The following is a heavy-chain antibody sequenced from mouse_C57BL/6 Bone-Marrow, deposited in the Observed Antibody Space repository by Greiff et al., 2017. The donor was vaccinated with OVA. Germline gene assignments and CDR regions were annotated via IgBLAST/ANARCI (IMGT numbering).Heavy chain of an antibody. Sequence: EVKVEESGGGLVKPGGSLKLSCAASGFTFSSYAMSWVRQTPEKRLEWVATISDGGSSTYYPDNVKGRFTISRDNAKNNLYLQRSHLKSEDTAMYYCARATYAMDYWGQGTSVTVSS. CDR2: ISDGGSST. D-gene: IGHD4-1*02. J-gene: IGHJ4*01. CDR1: GFTFSSYA. CDR3: ARATYAMDY. V-gene: IGHV5-4*03.